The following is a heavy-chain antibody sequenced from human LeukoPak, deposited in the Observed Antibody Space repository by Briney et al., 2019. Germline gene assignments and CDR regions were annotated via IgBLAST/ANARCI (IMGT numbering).Heavy chain of an antibody. CDR3: ARDPPFSSGWSQNYFDY. CDR2: ISYDGGNK. V-gene: IGHV3-30*04. J-gene: IGHJ4*02. Sequence: GRSLRLSCAPSGFPFDNYAMHWVRQAPGKGLEWVSLISYDGGNKNYADSMKGRFTISRDNSKNTLFLKMNSLRPEDTAVYYCARDPPFSSGWSQNYFDYWGQGTLVTVSS. D-gene: IGHD6-19*01. CDR1: GFPFDNYA.